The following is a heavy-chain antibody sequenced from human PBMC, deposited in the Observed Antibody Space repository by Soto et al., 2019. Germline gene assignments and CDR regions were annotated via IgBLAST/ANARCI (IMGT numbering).Heavy chain of an antibody. V-gene: IGHV6-1*01. CDR1: GDSVSSNSAA. J-gene: IGHJ5*02. Sequence: PSQTLSLTCAISGDSVSSNSAAWNWIRQSPSRGLEWLGRTYYRSKWYNDYAVSVKSRITINPDTSKNQFSLQLNSVTPEDTAVYYCARGIPYIDCSGGSCSNNWFDPWGQGTLVTVSS. D-gene: IGHD2-15*01. CDR2: TYYRSKWYN. CDR3: ARGIPYIDCSGGSCSNNWFDP.